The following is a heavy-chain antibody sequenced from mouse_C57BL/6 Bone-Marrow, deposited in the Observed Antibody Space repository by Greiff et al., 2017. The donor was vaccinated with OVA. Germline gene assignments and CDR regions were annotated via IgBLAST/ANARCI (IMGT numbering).Heavy chain of an antibody. J-gene: IGHJ1*03. CDR1: GFTFSSYA. CDR3: ARDLITTVVADWYFDV. CDR2: ISDGGSYT. V-gene: IGHV5-4*01. Sequence: EVNVVESGGGLVKPGGSLKLSCAASGFTFSSYAMSWVRQTPEKRLEWVATISDGGSYTYYPDNVKGRFTISRDNATNNLYLQMSHLKSEDTAMYYWARDLITTVVADWYFDVWGTGTTVTVSS. D-gene: IGHD1-1*01.